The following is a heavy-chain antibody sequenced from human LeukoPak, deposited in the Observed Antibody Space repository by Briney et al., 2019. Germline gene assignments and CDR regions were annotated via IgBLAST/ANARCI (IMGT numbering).Heavy chain of an antibody. V-gene: IGHV1-18*01. D-gene: IGHD3-3*02. CDR3: ARGIRGLGGAFYLDL. Sequence: ASVKVSCKASGYTFTSYGISWVRQAPGQGLEWMGRISAYNGNTNYAQKLQGRVTMTTDTSTSTAYMELRSQTSDDTAVYYCARGIRGLGGAFYLDLWGQGTLVTVSS. CDR1: GYTFTSYG. J-gene: IGHJ4*02. CDR2: ISAYNGNT.